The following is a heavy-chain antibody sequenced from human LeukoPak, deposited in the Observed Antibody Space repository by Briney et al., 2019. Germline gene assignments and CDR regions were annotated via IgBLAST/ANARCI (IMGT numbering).Heavy chain of an antibody. CDR2: ISGDGGST. V-gene: IGHV3-43*02. CDR3: AKPLWFGAEIDY. D-gene: IGHD3-10*01. J-gene: IGHJ4*02. CDR1: GFTFDDYA. Sequence: TGGSLRLSCAASGFTFDDYAMHWVRQAPGKGLEWVSLISGDGGSTYYADSVKGRFTISRDNSKNSLYLQMNSLRTEDTALYYFAKPLWFGAEIDYWGQGTLVTVSS.